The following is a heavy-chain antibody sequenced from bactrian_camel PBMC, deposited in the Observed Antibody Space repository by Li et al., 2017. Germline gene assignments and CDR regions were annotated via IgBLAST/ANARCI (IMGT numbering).Heavy chain of an antibody. CDR1: TYGYSEEF. CDR3: AAEKHCNYGYPRRFGW. CDR2: IYGGITT. J-gene: IGHJ6*01. D-gene: IGHD3*01. Sequence: VQLVESGGGSVQAGGSLTLSCAASTYGYSEEFMGWFRQAPGKAHEGVAAIYGGITTYYDDSIKGRFTISQDNSMTTLVLQMSSLKVEDTAMYYCAAEKHCNYGYPRRFGWWGPGTQVTVS. V-gene: IGHV3S1*01.